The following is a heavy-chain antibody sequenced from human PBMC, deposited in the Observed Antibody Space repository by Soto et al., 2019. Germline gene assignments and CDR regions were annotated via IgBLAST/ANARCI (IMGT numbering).Heavy chain of an antibody. D-gene: IGHD3-16*01. J-gene: IGHJ4*02. CDR1: GYTFTNFG. CDR2: ISAYNGNT. Sequence: QVHLVQSGAEVKKPGASVKVSCTASGYTFTNFGISWVRQAPGQGLEWMGWISAYNGNTNYAQKFQGRVTMTTDTSTSTANMGLRSLRSDDTAVYYCAGGGTPIDYWGQGTLVTVSS. V-gene: IGHV1-18*01. CDR3: AGGGTPIDY.